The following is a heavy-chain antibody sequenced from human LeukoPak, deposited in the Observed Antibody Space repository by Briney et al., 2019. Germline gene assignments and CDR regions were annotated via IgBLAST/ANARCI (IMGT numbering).Heavy chain of an antibody. V-gene: IGHV3-23*01. CDR3: ARRKFYRLGKKKEPNWFDS. J-gene: IGHJ5*01. D-gene: IGHD3-16*01. CDR1: GFTFSSYG. Sequence: HSGGSLRLSCAASGFTFSSYGMHWVRQAPGKGLEWVSLISGSGFHTFYAASVEGRFTVSRDNSKNTMYLQMNTLRAEDTAIYYCARRKFYRLGKKKEPNWFDSWGQGTLVTVSS. CDR2: ISGSGFHT.